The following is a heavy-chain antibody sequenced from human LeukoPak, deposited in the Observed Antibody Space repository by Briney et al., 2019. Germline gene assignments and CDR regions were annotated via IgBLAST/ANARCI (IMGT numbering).Heavy chain of an antibody. CDR1: GFSFNTYS. Sequence: GGSLRLSCTTSGFSFNTYSMSWVRQAPGKGLEWVSAINDDTPYYTDSVKGRFTVSRDNSKDTLYLHLNSLRAEDTAIYYCAKEHDLWHEEGNWFDTWGQGVLVTVSS. J-gene: IGHJ5*02. CDR3: AKEHDLWHEEGNWFDT. D-gene: IGHD3-3*01. CDR2: INDDTP. V-gene: IGHV3-23*01.